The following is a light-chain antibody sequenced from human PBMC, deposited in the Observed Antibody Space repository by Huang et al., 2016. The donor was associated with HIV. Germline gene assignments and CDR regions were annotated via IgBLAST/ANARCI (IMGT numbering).Light chain of an antibody. CDR1: QTIRRH. V-gene: IGKV1-39*01. CDR2: AAS. J-gene: IGKJ2*01. CDR3: QQSYRSYT. Sequence: DIQMTQSPSPLSASVGDRVTITCRASQTIRRHLNWYQQKAGKAHKLLIYAASSLQNGVPSRFSGSGSVTDFTLTISSLQPEDFAAYFCQQSYRSYTFGQGTKLEIK.